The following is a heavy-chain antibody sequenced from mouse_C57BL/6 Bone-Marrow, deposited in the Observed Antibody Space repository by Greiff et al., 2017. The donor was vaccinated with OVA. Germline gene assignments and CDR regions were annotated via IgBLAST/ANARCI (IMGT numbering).Heavy chain of an antibody. CDR2: IYPGDGDT. J-gene: IGHJ3*01. D-gene: IGHD3-1*01. V-gene: IGHV1-82*01. CDR3: ARPLGLLRN. CDR1: GYAFSSSC. Sequence: QVQLQQSGPELVKPGASVKISCKASGYAFSSSCMNWVKQRPGKGLEWIGRIYPGDGDTNYTGKFQGKATLTADKSSSTAYMQLSSLTSEDSAVYFCARPLGLLRNWGKGTLVTVSA.